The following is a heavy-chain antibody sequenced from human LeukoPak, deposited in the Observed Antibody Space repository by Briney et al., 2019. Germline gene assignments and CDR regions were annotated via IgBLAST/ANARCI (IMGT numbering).Heavy chain of an antibody. CDR2: ITGNGGST. Sequence: GGSLRLSCAASGITFSNYAMSWVRQTPGKGLEWVSVITGNGGSTFYADSVKGRFTISRDNSKNTLYLQMNSLRAEDTAVYYCASPYYDILTGYQTKYFQHWGQGTLVTVSS. D-gene: IGHD3-9*01. CDR1: GITFSNYA. V-gene: IGHV3-23*01. CDR3: ASPYYDILTGYQTKYFQH. J-gene: IGHJ1*01.